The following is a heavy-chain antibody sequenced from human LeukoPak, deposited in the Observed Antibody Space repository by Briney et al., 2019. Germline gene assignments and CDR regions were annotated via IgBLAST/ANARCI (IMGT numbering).Heavy chain of an antibody. Sequence: GGSLRLSCAASGFAFSRSWMHWVRQAPGRGLVWVSRINDDGSTTSYADSVKGRCTISRHNAKNTLYLHMNSLSAEDTAVYYCARGPAANSGNYYVGDYWGQGTLVTVSS. CDR2: INDDGSTT. CDR3: ARGPAANSGNYYVGDY. CDR1: GFAFSRSW. J-gene: IGHJ4*02. V-gene: IGHV3-74*01. D-gene: IGHD1-26*01.